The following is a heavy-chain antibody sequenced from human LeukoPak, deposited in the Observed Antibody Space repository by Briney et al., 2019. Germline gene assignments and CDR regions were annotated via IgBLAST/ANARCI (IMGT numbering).Heavy chain of an antibody. V-gene: IGHV3-23*01. D-gene: IGHD3-10*01. CDR2: ISGSGGST. J-gene: IGHJ4*02. CDR1: GFTFSRYA. CDR3: ARDREKVGLFDY. Sequence: PGGSLRLSCAASGFTFSRYAMSWVRQAPGKGLEWVSAISGSGGSTYYADSVNGRFTISRDNSKNTLYLQMNSLRAEGTAVYYCARDREKVGLFDYWGQGTLVTVSS.